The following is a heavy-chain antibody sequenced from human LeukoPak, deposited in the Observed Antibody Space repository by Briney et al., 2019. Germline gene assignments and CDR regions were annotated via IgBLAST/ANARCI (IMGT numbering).Heavy chain of an antibody. CDR3: ARDHRYAFDN. Sequence: LAGGSLRLSCAASGFNFIDYSMNWVRQAPGKGLEWISYIGISSGNTKYADSVKGRFTIFRDKARNSLYLQMNSLRVEDTAVYYCARDHRYAFDNWGHGTLVTVSS. V-gene: IGHV3-48*01. J-gene: IGHJ4*01. CDR1: GFNFIDYS. CDR2: IGISSGNT. D-gene: IGHD5-12*01.